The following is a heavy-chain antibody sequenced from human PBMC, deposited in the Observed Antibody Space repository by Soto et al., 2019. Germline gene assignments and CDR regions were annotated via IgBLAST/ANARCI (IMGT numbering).Heavy chain of an antibody. CDR3: ARGGYCNRSTCFSADDFYYYGMDV. CDR2: ISGYNGKP. CDR1: GYTFSSYG. J-gene: IGHJ6*02. D-gene: IGHD2-2*01. V-gene: IGHV1-18*01. Sequence: QFQVEQSGAEVKKPEASVKVSCMVSGYTFSSYGISWVRQAPGQGLEWMGWISGYNGKPNYAQKFQGRVTMTTDISTRTAYMELRSLRYDDTAVYYCARGGYCNRSTCFSADDFYYYGMDVWGQGTTVTVSS.